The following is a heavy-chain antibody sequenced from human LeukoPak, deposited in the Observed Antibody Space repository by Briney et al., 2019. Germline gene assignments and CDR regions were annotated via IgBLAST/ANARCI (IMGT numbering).Heavy chain of an antibody. V-gene: IGHV3-7*03. D-gene: IGHD1-26*01. CDR2: IKQDGSEK. CDR1: GFTFSSYW. J-gene: IGHJ4*02. CDR3: AKEGPHRGSYYLNFDY. Sequence: QPGGSLRLSCAASGFTFSSYWMSWVRQAPGKGLEWVANIKQDGSEKYYVDSVKGRFTISRDNAKNSLYLQMNSLRAEDTAIYYCAKEGPHRGSYYLNFDYWGQGTLVTVSS.